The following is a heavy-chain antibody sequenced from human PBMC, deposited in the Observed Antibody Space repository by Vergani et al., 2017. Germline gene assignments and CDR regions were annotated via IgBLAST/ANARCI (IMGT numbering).Heavy chain of an antibody. CDR3: ARGFPLGRARPRXFDP. CDR1: GGSFSGYY. D-gene: IGHD6-6*01. CDR2: INHSGST. J-gene: IGHJ5*02. V-gene: IGHV4-34*01. Sequence: QVQLQQWGAGLLKPSETLSLTCAVYGGSFSGYYWSWIRQPPGKGLEWIGEINHSGSTNYNPSLKSRVTISVDTSKNQFSLKLSSVTAADTAVYYCARGFPLGRARPRXFDPWGQGTLVTVSS.